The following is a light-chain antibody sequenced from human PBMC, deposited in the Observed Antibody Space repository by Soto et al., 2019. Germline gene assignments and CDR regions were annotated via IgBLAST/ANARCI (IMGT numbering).Light chain of an antibody. J-gene: IGKJ5*01. Sequence: DIVMTQSPDSLAVSLGERATINCKSSQSLLYSSNNKNYLAWYQQKPGQPPKLLIYWASTRESGVPDRFSGSGSGTDFTLTISALQAEDVAVYYCQQYYSTPSEVTFVQGTRLEIK. V-gene: IGKV4-1*01. CDR2: WAS. CDR3: QQYYSTPSEVT. CDR1: QSLLYSSNNKNY.